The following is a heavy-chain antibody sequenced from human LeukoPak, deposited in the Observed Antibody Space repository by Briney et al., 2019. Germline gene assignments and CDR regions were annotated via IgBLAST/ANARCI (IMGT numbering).Heavy chain of an antibody. D-gene: IGHD4-17*01. CDR1: GFTFSTYA. CDR3: ARPSDGYYAQGGYFDY. Sequence: TGRSLRLSCAASGFTFSTYAMHWVRQAPGKGLEWVAVTWYDESHKYYADSVKGRFTISRDNSKNTLYLQMNSLRAEDTAVYYCARPSDGYYAQGGYFDYWGQGSLVTVPS. J-gene: IGHJ4*02. CDR2: TWYDESHK. V-gene: IGHV3-33*01.